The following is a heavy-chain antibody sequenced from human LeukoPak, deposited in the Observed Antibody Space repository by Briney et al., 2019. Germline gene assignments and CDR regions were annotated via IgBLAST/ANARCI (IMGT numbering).Heavy chain of an antibody. CDR3: ARVGVEQYLVLSYSMDV. J-gene: IGHJ6*03. CDR2: MSPSGGTT. CDR1: GYTFSSYY. Sequence: ASVKVSCKASGYTFSSYYMHWVRQAPGQGLEWMGIMSPSGGTTTYAQKFQGRVTMTRDTSTSTVYMELSSLRSEDTAVYYCARVGVEQYLVLSYSMDVWGKGTTVTVS. V-gene: IGHV1-46*01. D-gene: IGHD6-13*01.